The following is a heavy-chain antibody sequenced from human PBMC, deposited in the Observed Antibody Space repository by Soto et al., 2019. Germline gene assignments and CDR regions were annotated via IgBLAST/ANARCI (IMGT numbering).Heavy chain of an antibody. Sequence: QVQLQQWGAGLLKPSETLTLSCAVFGGSFTNYHWTWIRQPPGEGLEWIGEINHSGDTNYNPSLKSRVTISVDTSKSQFSLKLSSVTAADTAVYYCARAVCIFTSCSSLDFWGRGTLVTVSS. CDR2: INHSGDT. D-gene: IGHD2-2*01. V-gene: IGHV4-34*01. CDR3: ARAVCIFTSCSSLDF. CDR1: GGSFTNYH. J-gene: IGHJ4*01.